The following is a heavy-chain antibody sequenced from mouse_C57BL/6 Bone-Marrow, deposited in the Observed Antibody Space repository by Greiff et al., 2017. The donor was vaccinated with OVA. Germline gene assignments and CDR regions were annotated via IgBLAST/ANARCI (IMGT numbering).Heavy chain of an antibody. D-gene: IGHD1-1*01. CDR2: IDPSDSYT. V-gene: IGHV1-50*01. J-gene: IGHJ2*01. CDR1: GYTFTSYW. Sequence: VQLQQPGAELVKPGASVKLSCKASGYTFTSYWMQWVKQRPGQGLEWIGEIDPSDSYTNYNQKFKGKATLTVDTSSSTAYMQLSSLTSEDSAVYYCARYSGSSYVWGQGTTLTVSS. CDR3: ARYSGSSYV.